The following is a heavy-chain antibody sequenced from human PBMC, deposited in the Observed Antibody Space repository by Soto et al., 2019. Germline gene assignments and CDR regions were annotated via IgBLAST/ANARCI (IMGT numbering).Heavy chain of an antibody. CDR2: INHSGST. V-gene: IGHV4-34*01. J-gene: IGHJ4*02. CDR1: GGSFSGYY. Sequence: SETLSLTCGVYGGSFSGYYWSWIRQPPGKGLEWIGEINHSGSTNYNPSLKSRVTISVDTSKNQFSLKLSSVTAADTAVYYCASEYGTFDYWGQGTLVTVFS. D-gene: IGHD4-17*01. CDR3: ASEYGTFDY.